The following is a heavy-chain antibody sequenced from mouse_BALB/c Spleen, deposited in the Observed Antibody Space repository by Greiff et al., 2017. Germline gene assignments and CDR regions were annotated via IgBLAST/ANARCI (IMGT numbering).Heavy chain of an antibody. CDR2: ISSGGSYT. CDR1: GFTFSSYA. D-gene: IGHD1-1*01. V-gene: IGHV5-9-3*01. CDR3: ARLGYYGSSYVMDY. Sequence: EVQGVESGGGLVKPGGSLKLSCAASGFTFSSYAMSWVRQTPEKRLEWVATISSGGSYTYYPDSVKGRFTISRDNAKNTLYLQMSSLRSEDTAMYYCARLGYYGSSYVMDYWGQGTSVTVSS. J-gene: IGHJ4*01.